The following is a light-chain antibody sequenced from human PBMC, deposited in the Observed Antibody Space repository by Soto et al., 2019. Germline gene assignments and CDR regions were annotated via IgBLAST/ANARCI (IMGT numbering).Light chain of an antibody. CDR2: AAS. CDR3: QQLNSYPFLT. Sequence: DIQLTQSPSFLSASVGDRVTITCRASQGISSYLAWYQQKPGKAPKLLIYAASTLQSGVPSRFSGSGSGIEFTHTISSLQPEDFATYYCQQLNSYPFLTFGGGTKVEIK. V-gene: IGKV1-9*01. J-gene: IGKJ4*01. CDR1: QGISSY.